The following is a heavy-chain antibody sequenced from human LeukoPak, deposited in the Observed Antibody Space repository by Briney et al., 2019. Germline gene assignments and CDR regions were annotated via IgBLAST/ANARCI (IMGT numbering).Heavy chain of an antibody. CDR3: ARRMVVTAMFDY. V-gene: IGHV4-34*01. CDR2: INHSGST. Sequence: SETLSLTCAVYGGSFSGYYWSWIRQPPGKGLEWIGEINHSGSTNYNPSLKSRVTISVDTSKNQFSLKLSSVTAADTAVCYCARRMVVTAMFDYWGQGTLVTVSS. CDR1: GGSFSGYY. D-gene: IGHD2-21*02. J-gene: IGHJ4*02.